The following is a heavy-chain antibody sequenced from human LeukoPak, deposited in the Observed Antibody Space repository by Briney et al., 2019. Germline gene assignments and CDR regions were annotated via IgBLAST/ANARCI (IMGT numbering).Heavy chain of an antibody. Sequence: GGSLRLSCAASGFTFSSYLMFWVRQAPGKGLEWVSYISTRATTIYYTDSVKGRFTISRDNANNSLYLQMNSLRAEDAAVYYCARGWYSSGWSLDYWGQGTLVTVSS. CDR2: ISTRATTI. CDR1: GFTFSSYL. CDR3: ARGWYSSGWSLDY. V-gene: IGHV3-48*03. J-gene: IGHJ4*02. D-gene: IGHD6-19*01.